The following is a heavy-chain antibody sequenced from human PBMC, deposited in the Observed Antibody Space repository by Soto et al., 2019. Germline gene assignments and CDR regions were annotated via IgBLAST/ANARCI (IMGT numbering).Heavy chain of an antibody. J-gene: IGHJ4*02. CDR2: IYHSGST. D-gene: IGHD2-2*01. CDR1: GGSISRSSYF. V-gene: IGHV4-39*01. Sequence: QLQLQESGPGLVKPSETLSLTCTVSGGSISRSSYFWGWIRQPPGKGLEWMANIYHSGSTFHNPSLKSRVAIPVNPSKNQSSLKLNPVPAADTAVYYCARHAVSYCGGPSCYGGELAYWGQGTLVIVSS. CDR3: ARHAVSYCGGPSCYGGELAY.